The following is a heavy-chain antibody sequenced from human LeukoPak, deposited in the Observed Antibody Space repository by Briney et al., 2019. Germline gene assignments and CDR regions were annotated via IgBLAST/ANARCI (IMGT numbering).Heavy chain of an antibody. CDR1: GGSISSYY. Sequence: SETLSLTCTVSGGSISSYYWSWIRQPAGKGLEWIGRIYASGSTNYNPSLKSRVTMSVDTSKNQFSLKVRSVTAADAAVYYCAREPITMIATFGYWGQGTLVTVSS. D-gene: IGHD3-22*01. CDR2: IYASGST. V-gene: IGHV4-4*07. CDR3: AREPITMIATFGY. J-gene: IGHJ4*02.